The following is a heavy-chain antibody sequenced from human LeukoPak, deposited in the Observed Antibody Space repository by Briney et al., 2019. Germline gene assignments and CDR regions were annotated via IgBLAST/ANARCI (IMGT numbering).Heavy chain of an antibody. CDR1: GFTFSDYY. J-gene: IGHJ1*01. V-gene: IGHV3-7*01. CDR3: ATYSRNNAREFHY. Sequence: GGSLRLSCTVSGFTFSDYYMSWVRQAPGKGLEWVANIRQDGGEQYYVDSVKGRFTISRDNGKNSAYLQMNSLRVEDTAVYYCATYSRNNAREFHYWGQGTLVSVSP. CDR2: IRQDGGEQ. D-gene: IGHD6-13*01.